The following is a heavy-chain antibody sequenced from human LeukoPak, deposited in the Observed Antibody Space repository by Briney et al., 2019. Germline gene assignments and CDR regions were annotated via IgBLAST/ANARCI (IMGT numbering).Heavy chain of an antibody. D-gene: IGHD2-21*02. CDR2: IDWDDDK. CDR3: ARSDGAPDAFDI. CDR1: GFSLTRSGMR. V-gene: IGHV2-70*04. J-gene: IGHJ3*02. Sequence: SGPTLVNPTQTLTLTCTFSGFSLTRSGMRVSWIRQPPGKALEWLARIDWDDDKFYSTSLKTRLSMSKGTSKNQVVLTMTNMDPVDTATYYCARSDGAPDAFDIWGPGTMVTVSS.